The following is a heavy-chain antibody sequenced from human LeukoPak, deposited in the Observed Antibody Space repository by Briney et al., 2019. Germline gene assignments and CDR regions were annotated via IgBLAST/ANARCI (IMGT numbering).Heavy chain of an antibody. J-gene: IGHJ4*02. CDR3: ATGMHLLDY. CDR1: GFTLLSYW. Sequence: PGGSLRLSCVASGFTLLSYWMTWVRQAPGKGLEWVANIKQDGSEKYYVDSVKGRFTISRDNAKDSLYLQVNSLRAEDTAVYYCATGMHLLDYWGQGTLVTVSS. V-gene: IGHV3-7*01. CDR2: IKQDGSEK.